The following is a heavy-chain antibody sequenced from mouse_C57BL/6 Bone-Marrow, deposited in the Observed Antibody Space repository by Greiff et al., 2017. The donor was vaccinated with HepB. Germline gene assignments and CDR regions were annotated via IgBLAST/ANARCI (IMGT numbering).Heavy chain of an antibody. D-gene: IGHD2-1*01. CDR2: ISSGGSYT. CDR3: ARYEIYYGNYEEFAY. J-gene: IGHJ3*01. V-gene: IGHV5-6*01. Sequence: EVKVVESGGDLVKPGGSLKLSCAASGFTFSSYGMSWVRQTPDKRLEWVATISSGGSYTYYPDSVKGRFTISRDNAKNTLYLQMSRLKSEDTAMYYCARYEIYYGNYEEFAYWGQGTLVTVSA. CDR1: GFTFSSYG.